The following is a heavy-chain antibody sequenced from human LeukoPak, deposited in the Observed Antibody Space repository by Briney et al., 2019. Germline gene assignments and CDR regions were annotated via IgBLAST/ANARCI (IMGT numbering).Heavy chain of an antibody. V-gene: IGHV1-69*05. CDR1: GGSIRRFA. J-gene: IGHJ6*03. D-gene: IGHD3-9*01. CDR3: ARGDDFLAAYNYMDV. CDR2: INPVSGAT. Sequence: ASVKVSCKASGGSIRRFAINWVRQAPGEGLEWMGTINPVSGATHYTHKFQGRVTMTTDESTTTAYMELRRLTTEDTAVYYCARGDDFLAAYNYMDVWGQGSSVIVSS.